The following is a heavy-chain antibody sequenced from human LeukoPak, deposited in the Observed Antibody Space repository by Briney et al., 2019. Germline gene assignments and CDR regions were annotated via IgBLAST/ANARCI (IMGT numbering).Heavy chain of an antibody. CDR1: GFTFNRCW. Sequence: GGSLRLTCVVSGFTFNRCWMNWVRQAPGKGLEWVAHINPDGRDTYYVDSVKGRFTISRDNAQNSMYLQMNSLRVEDTAVYYCTSWGDTTAEYFQRWGQGTLVTVSS. J-gene: IGHJ1*01. V-gene: IGHV3-7*01. CDR2: INPDGRDT. D-gene: IGHD2-21*02. CDR3: TSWGDTTAEYFQR.